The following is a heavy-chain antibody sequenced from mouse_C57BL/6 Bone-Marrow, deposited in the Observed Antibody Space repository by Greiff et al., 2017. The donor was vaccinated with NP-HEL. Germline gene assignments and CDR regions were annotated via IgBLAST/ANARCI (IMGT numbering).Heavy chain of an antibody. CDR3: ARRVTGTGFDY. CDR2: IYPGDGDT. D-gene: IGHD4-1*01. Sequence: QVQLQQSGAELVKPGASVKISCKASGYAFSSYWMNWVKQRPGKGLEWIGQIYPGDGDTNYNGKFKGKATLTADKSSSTAYMQLSSLTSEDSAVYFCARRVTGTGFDYWGQGTTLTVSS. CDR1: GYAFSSYW. J-gene: IGHJ2*01. V-gene: IGHV1-80*01.